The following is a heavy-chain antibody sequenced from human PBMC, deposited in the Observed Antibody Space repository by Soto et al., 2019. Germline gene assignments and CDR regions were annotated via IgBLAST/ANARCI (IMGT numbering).Heavy chain of an antibody. CDR2: IYYSGST. D-gene: IGHD6-19*01. J-gene: IGHJ4*02. CDR3: ARATGSGWAYYFDY. V-gene: IGHV4-59*01. Sequence: QVQLQESGPGLVKPSETLSLTCTVSGGSISSYYWSWIRQPPGKGLEWIGYIYYSGSTNYNPSLKSRVTRAVDTSKNQFSLKLSSVTAADTAVYYCARATGSGWAYYFDYWGQGTLVTVSS. CDR1: GGSISSYY.